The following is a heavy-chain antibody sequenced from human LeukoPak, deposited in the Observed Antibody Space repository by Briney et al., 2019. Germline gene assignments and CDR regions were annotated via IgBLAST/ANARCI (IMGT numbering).Heavy chain of an antibody. J-gene: IGHJ4*02. D-gene: IGHD5-18*01. CDR2: IYYSGST. CDR3: ARAEEWLPDFDY. CDR1: GGPISSYY. Sequence: SETLSLTCTVSGGPISSYYWSWIRQPPGKGLEWIGYIYYSGSTNYNPSLKSRVTISVDTSKNQFSLKLSSVTAADAAVYYCARAEEWLPDFDYWGQGTLVTVSS. V-gene: IGHV4-59*01.